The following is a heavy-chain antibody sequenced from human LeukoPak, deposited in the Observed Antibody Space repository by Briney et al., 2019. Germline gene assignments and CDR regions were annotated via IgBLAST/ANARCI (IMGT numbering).Heavy chain of an antibody. CDR2: ISAYNGNT. J-gene: IGHJ4*02. CDR1: GYTYTSYG. D-gene: IGHD6-19*01. CDR3: ARDRSGQEINYFDY. Sequence: WASVKVSCKASGYTYTSYGISWVRQAPGQGLEWMGWISAYNGNTNYAQKLQGRVTMTTDTSTSTAYMELRSLRSDDTAVYYCARDRSGQEINYFDYWGQGTLVTVSS. V-gene: IGHV1-18*01.